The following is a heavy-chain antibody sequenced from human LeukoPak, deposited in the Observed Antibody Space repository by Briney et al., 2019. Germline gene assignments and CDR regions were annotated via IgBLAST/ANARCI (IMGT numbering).Heavy chain of an antibody. J-gene: IGHJ4*02. CDR1: GGSISSSSYC. D-gene: IGHD4-17*01. Sequence: SETLSLTCTVSGGSISSSSYCWGWIRQPPRKGLEWIGSIFYSGSTYYNPSLNSRVTISIDTSKNQFSLRLSSVTAADTAVYYCARQMNTVTADYWGQGTLVTVSS. CDR2: IFYSGST. V-gene: IGHV4-39*01. CDR3: ARQMNTVTADY.